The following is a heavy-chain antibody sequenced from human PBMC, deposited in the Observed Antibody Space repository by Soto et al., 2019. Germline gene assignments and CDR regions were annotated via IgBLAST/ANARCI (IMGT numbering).Heavy chain of an antibody. CDR2: ISGSGGST. D-gene: IGHD6-19*01. CDR3: AKVPGRPLTKIAVAGPFDY. CDR1: GFTFSSYA. Sequence: EVQLLESGGGLVQPGGSLRLSCAASGFTFSSYAMSWVRQAPGKGLEWVSAISGSGGSTYYADSVKGRFTISRDNSKNTLYLQMNSLRAEDTAVYYCAKVPGRPLTKIAVAGPFDYWGQGTLVTVSS. J-gene: IGHJ4*02. V-gene: IGHV3-23*01.